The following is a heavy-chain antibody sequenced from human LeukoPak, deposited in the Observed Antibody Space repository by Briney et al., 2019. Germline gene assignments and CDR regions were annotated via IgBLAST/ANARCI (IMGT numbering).Heavy chain of an antibody. CDR2: IVVGSGNT. CDR1: GLTFTSSSA. V-gene: IGHV1-58*01. CDR3: APEFMMTTGFAP. Sequence: SVKVSCKASGLTFTSSSAVQWVRQARGQRLEWIGWIVVGSGNTNYAQKFRERVTFTRDMSTNTAYMDLSSLRSDDTAVYYCAPEFMMTTGFAPWGQGTLVTVSS. D-gene: IGHD4-11*01. J-gene: IGHJ5*02.